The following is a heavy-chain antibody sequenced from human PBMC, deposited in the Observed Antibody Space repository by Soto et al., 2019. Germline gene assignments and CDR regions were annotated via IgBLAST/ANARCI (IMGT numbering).Heavy chain of an antibody. V-gene: IGHV1-69*12. D-gene: IGHD2-21*02. J-gene: IGHJ2*01. CDR2: IIPIFGTA. CDR1: GGTFSSYA. CDR3: ATSTVVTPIWYFDL. Sequence: QVQLVQSGAEVKKPGSSVKVSCKASGGTFSSYAISWVRQAPGQGLEWMGGIIPIFGTANYAQKFQGRVTITADESTRTAYRELSSLRSEDTAVYYCATSTVVTPIWYFDLWGRGTLVTVSS.